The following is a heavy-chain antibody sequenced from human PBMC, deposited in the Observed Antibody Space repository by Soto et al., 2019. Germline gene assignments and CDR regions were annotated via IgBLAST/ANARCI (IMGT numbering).Heavy chain of an antibody. CDR3: ARVPQRLHYYDSSGYYLDY. J-gene: IGHJ4*02. D-gene: IGHD3-22*01. CDR1: GGTFSSYA. Sequence: QVQLVQSGAEVKKPGSSVKVSCKASGGTFSSYAISWVRQAPGQGLEWMGGIIPIFGTANYAQKFQGRVTITADESTSTAYMELSSLRSEDTAVYYCARVPQRLHYYDSSGYYLDYWGQGTLVTVSS. V-gene: IGHV1-69*01. CDR2: IIPIFGTA.